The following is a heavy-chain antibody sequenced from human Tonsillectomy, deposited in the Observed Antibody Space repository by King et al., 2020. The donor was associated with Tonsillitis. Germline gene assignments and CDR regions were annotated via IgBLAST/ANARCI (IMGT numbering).Heavy chain of an antibody. J-gene: IGHJ5*02. CDR1: GGSISGGAYY. CDR3: VKYEGGVFDP. D-gene: IGHD2-15*01. Sequence: QLQESGPGLVKPSQTLSLTCTVSGGSISGGAYYWSWIRQHPGKGLEWIGYIYDSGNTYYNPPLKSRLTISVDTSKNQFSLKLSFVTAADTAIYYCVKYEGGVFDPWGQGTLVTVSS. V-gene: IGHV4-31*03. CDR2: IYDSGNT.